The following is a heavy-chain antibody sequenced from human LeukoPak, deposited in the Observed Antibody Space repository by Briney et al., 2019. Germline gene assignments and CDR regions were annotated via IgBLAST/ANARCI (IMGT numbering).Heavy chain of an antibody. CDR2: ISYSGDTT. V-gene: IGHV3-23*01. J-gene: IGHJ4*02. Sequence: GGSLRLSCAASGFTFSNYAMNWVRPAPGKGLEWVAVISYSGDTTYYADSMKGRFTISRDNSKNTLFLQMNSLRIEDTAVYYCAKGPIGVAGKFVYWGQRTLVTVSS. CDR3: AKGPIGVAGKFVY. D-gene: IGHD6-19*01. CDR1: GFTFSNYA.